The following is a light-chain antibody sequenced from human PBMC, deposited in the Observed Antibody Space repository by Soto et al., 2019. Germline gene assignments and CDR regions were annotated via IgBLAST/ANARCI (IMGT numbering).Light chain of an antibody. Sequence: EILLTQSPATLSLYPWERATLSCRASQSVSSYLAWYQQKPGQAPRLLIYDASNRATGIPARFSGSGSGTDFTLTISSLEPEDFAVYYCQQRSNWPRTFGGGTKVDIK. CDR2: DAS. J-gene: IGKJ4*01. CDR3: QQRSNWPRT. CDR1: QSVSSY. V-gene: IGKV3-11*01.